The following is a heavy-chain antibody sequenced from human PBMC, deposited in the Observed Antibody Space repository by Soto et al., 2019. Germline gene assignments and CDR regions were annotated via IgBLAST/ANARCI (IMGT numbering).Heavy chain of an antibody. CDR1: GFTFSRNW. J-gene: IGHJ4*02. CDR2: INNDGSRT. CDR3: ARGWVDGLPRQPPTDY. V-gene: IGHV3-74*01. D-gene: IGHD5-12*01. Sequence: EVQLVESGGGLVQPGGSLRLSCAASGFTFSRNWMHWVRQAPGKGLVWVSRINNDGSRTSQVDSVEGRFTISRDNAKNTLYLQLKSLRVEDTGVYYCARGWVDGLPRQPPTDYWGQGTLVTVSS.